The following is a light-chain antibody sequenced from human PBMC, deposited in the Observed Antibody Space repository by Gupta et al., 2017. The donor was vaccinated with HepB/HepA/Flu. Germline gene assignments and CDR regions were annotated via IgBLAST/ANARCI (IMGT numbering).Light chain of an antibody. CDR1: QSISSY. CDR3: QQSYNTPNT. V-gene: IGKV1-39*01. Sequence: DLQMTQSPSSLSASVGDRVTITCRASQSISSYLNWYQQKPGKAPNLLIYAASTLQSGVPSRFSGSGSGTDFTLTISSLQPEDFAIYYCQQSYNTPNTFGPGTKVEIK. CDR2: AAS. J-gene: IGKJ3*01.